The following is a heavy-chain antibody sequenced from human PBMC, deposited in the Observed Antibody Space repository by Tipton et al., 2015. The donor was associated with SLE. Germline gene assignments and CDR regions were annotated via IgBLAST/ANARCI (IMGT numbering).Heavy chain of an antibody. D-gene: IGHD1-26*01. CDR2: ISGSGGST. J-gene: IGHJ4*02. V-gene: IGHV3-23*01. CDR1: GFTFSSYA. CDR3: AKRGYSGSYSIDY. Sequence: SLRLSCAASGFTFSSYAMSWVRQAPGKGLEWVSAISGSGGSTYYADSVKGRFTISRDNSKSTLYLQMNSLRAEDTAVYYCAKRGYSGSYSIDYWGQGTLVTVSS.